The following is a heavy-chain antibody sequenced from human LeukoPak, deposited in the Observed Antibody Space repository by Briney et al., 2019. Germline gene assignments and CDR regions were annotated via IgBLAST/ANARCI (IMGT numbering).Heavy chain of an antibody. D-gene: IGHD6-19*01. CDR3: AKNIYRIAVAGPFDY. J-gene: IGHJ4*02. CDR2: ISGSGGST. V-gene: IGHV3-23*01. CDR1: GFTFSSYA. Sequence: GGSLRLSCAASGFTFSSYAMSWVRQAPGKGLEWVSAISGSGGSTYYADSVKGRLTISRDNSRNTLYLQMNSLRAEDTAVYYCAKNIYRIAVAGPFDYWGQGTLVTVSS.